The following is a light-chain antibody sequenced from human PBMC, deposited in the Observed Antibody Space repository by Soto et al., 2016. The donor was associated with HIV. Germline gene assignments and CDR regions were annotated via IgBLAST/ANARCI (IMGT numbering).Light chain of an antibody. CDR1: NLGSKS. Sequence: SYELTQPPSLSVAPRKTARITCGGNNLGSKSVHWYQQKPGRAPTLVVYDDSDRPSGIPERFSGSNSGNTATLTISKVEAGDEADYYCQVWDVSSDHVVFGGGTKLTVL. CDR2: DDS. J-gene: IGLJ2*01. CDR3: QVWDVSSDHVV. V-gene: IGLV3-21*03.